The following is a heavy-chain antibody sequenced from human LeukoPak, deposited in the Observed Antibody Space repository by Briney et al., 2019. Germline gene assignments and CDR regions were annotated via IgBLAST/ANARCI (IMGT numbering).Heavy chain of an antibody. V-gene: IGHV4-4*07. D-gene: IGHD2-21*02. CDR2: IYTSGST. CDR1: GGSISSYF. Sequence: PSETLSLTCTVSGGSISSYFWSWIRQPAGKGLEWIGRIYTSGSTNYNPSLKSRVTMSVDTSKNQFSLKLSSVTAADTAVYYCARLPDPDCGGDCYSVWGQGTMVTVSS. CDR3: ARLPDPDCGGDCYSV. J-gene: IGHJ3*01.